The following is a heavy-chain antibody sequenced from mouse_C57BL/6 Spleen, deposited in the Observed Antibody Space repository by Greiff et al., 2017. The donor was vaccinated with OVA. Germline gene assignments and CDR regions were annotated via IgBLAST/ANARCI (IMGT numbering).Heavy chain of an antibody. CDR3: ATVEATRNARDY. J-gene: IGHJ4*01. Sequence: QVQLQQSGAELARPGASVKLSCTASGYTFTSYGIRWVKQRPGQGLEWIGEIYPRSGNTYYNEKFKGKATLTADKSSSTAYLELRSLTSEDSAVYFCATVEATRNARDYWGQGTSVTVSS. V-gene: IGHV1-81*01. D-gene: IGHD1-1*01. CDR1: GYTFTSYG. CDR2: IYPRSGNT.